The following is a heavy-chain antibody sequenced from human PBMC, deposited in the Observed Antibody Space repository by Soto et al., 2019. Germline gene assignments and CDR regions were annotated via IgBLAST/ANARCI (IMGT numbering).Heavy chain of an antibody. CDR1: GGSISSGGYY. CDR3: ARNNCSGGSCYSRWYFDL. V-gene: IGHV4-31*03. J-gene: IGHJ2*01. Sequence: QVQLQESGPGLVKPSQTLSLTCTVSGGSISSGGYYWSWIRQHPGKGLEWIGYIYYSGSTYYNPSLKRRVTISVDTSKNQFSLKLSSVTAADTAVYYCARNNCSGGSCYSRWYFDLWGRGTLVTVSS. CDR2: IYYSGST. D-gene: IGHD2-15*01.